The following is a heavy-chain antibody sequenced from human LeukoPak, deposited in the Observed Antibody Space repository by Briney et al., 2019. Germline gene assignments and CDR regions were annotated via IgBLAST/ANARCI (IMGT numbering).Heavy chain of an antibody. D-gene: IGHD1-7*01. V-gene: IGHV3-21*01. CDR1: GFTFSNAW. Sequence: GGSLRLSCAASGFTFSNAWMSWVRQTPGKGLEWVSSISGSSSYIYYADSVKGRFTISRDNAKRSLYLQMNSLRAEDTAVYYCSPITGAIDNWGQGTLVTVSS. CDR3: SPITGAIDN. CDR2: ISGSSSYI. J-gene: IGHJ4*02.